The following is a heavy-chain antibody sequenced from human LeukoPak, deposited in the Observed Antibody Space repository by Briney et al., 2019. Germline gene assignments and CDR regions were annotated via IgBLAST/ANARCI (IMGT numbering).Heavy chain of an antibody. V-gene: IGHV4-4*02. D-gene: IGHD1-20*01. CDR1: GGSISSSNW. CDR3: ARDVTGTSDNWFDP. J-gene: IGHJ5*02. Sequence: SGTLSLTCAVSGGSISSSNWWSWIRQPPGKGLEWIGYIYYSGSTNYNPSLKSRVTISVDTSKNQFSLKLSSVTAADTAVYYCARDVTGTSDNWFDPWGQGTLVTVSS. CDR2: IYYSGST.